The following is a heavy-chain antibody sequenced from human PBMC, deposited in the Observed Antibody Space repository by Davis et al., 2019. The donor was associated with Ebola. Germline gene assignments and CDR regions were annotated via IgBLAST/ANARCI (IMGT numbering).Heavy chain of an antibody. J-gene: IGHJ4*02. D-gene: IGHD1-26*01. CDR2: IWYDGSNK. Sequence: PGGSLRLSCAASGFTFRSYAMSWVRQAPGKGLEWVAVIWYDGSNKYYADSVKGRFTISRDNSKNTLYLQMNSLRAEDTAVYYCARGGSWGLGGEDYWGQGTLVTVSS. V-gene: IGHV3-33*08. CDR1: GFTFRSYA. CDR3: ARGGSWGLGGEDY.